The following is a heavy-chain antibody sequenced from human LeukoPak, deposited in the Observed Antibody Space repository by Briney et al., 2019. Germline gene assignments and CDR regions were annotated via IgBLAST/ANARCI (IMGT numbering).Heavy chain of an antibody. CDR1: GYTFTSYY. V-gene: IGHV1-46*01. J-gene: IGHJ5*02. CDR2: INPSGGST. CDR3: ARDRGCSGGSCYPHWFDP. Sequence: PGASVKVSCKASGYTFTSYYMHWVRQAPGQGLEWMGIINPSGGSTSYAQKFQGRVTMTRDTSISTAYMELSRLRSDDTAVYYCARDRGCSGGSCYPHWFDPWGQGTLVTVSS. D-gene: IGHD2-15*01.